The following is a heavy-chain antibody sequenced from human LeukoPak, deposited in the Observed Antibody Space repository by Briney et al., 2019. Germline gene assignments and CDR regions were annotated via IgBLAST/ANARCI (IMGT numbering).Heavy chain of an antibody. J-gene: IGHJ4*02. Sequence: GGSLRLSCAASGNYWMHWVRQAPGKGLVWVSHINSDGSWTSYADSVKGRFSISKDNAKNTVYLQMNNLRAEDTAVYYCVSFYEAYWGRGTLVTVSS. CDR1: GNYW. V-gene: IGHV3-74*01. CDR3: VSFYEAY. D-gene: IGHD2/OR15-2a*01. CDR2: INSDGSWT.